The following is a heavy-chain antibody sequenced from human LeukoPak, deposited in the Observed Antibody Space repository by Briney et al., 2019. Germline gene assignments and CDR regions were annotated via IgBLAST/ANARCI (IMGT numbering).Heavy chain of an antibody. V-gene: IGHV3-30*18. CDR1: VFTFSSYG. CDR2: ITYDVINN. J-gene: IGHJ4*02. Sequence: GGPLRLSCAASVFTFSSYGMPCFLQATGKGLICMSVITYDVINNFYADSVNGQFIISRETSTTTLYLQMNSLRAEDTAVYYCAKDTKVYYGSVSSAPEYWGQGTLVTVSS. CDR3: AKDTKVYYGSVSSAPEY. D-gene: IGHD3-10*01.